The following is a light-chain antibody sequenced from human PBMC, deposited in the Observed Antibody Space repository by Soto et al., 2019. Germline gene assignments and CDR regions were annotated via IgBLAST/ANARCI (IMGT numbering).Light chain of an antibody. CDR3: QQTFSAPLIP. V-gene: IGKV1-39*01. Sequence: DVQVTQSPSSLSASAVDRVTITFRAGQTISDYLNWYQQKPGTAPKLLIYAASTLQSGVPSRFSGSRSGTDFTLTISSLHPEDVATYYCQQTFSAPLIPFGQRTLLAI. CDR1: QTISDY. J-gene: IGKJ5*01. CDR2: AAS.